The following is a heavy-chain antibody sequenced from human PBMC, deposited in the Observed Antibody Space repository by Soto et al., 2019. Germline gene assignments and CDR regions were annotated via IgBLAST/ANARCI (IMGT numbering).Heavy chain of an antibody. CDR2: IYYSGST. CDR3: ARHPNYPYYYYYMDF. D-gene: IGHD1-7*01. J-gene: IGHJ6*03. V-gene: IGHV4-39*01. CDR1: GGSISSSSYY. Sequence: PSETLSLTCTVSGGSISSSSYYWGWIRQPPGKGLEWIGSIYYSGSTYYNPSLKSRVTISVDTSKNQFSLKLSSVTAPDTAVYYCARHPNYPYYYYYMDFWGKGTTVTVSS.